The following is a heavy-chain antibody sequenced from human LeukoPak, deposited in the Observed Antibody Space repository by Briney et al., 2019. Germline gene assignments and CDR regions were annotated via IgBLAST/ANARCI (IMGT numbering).Heavy chain of an antibody. V-gene: IGHV3-15*01. Sequence: GGSLRLSCAASGFTFSNAWMSWVRQAPGKGLEWVGRIKSKTDGGTTDYVAPVKGRFTISRDDSKNTLYLQMNSLKTEDTAAYYCTVGYSSSWYYYYYMDVWGKGTTVTVSS. CDR2: IKSKTDGGTT. D-gene: IGHD6-13*01. CDR1: GFTFSNAW. CDR3: TVGYSSSWYYYYYMDV. J-gene: IGHJ6*03.